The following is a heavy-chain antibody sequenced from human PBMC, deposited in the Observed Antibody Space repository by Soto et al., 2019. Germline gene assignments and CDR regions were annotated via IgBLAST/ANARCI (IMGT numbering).Heavy chain of an antibody. CDR1: GFTFRGYA. CDR3: AKARYLLEARRIRDFDY. V-gene: IGHV3-23*01. J-gene: IGHJ4*02. CDR2: ISGIGGST. Sequence: GGSLRLSFAASGFTFRGYAMSGVRQSPGKGLDWVSAISGIGGSTYYADSVKGRFTISRDNSKKTLYLQMNSLRAEDTDVYYCAKARYLLEARRIRDFDYWGQGTLVTVSS. D-gene: IGHD5-18*01.